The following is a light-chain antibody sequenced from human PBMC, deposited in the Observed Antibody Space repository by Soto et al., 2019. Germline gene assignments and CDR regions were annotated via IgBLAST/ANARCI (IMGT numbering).Light chain of an antibody. CDR3: SSYTATSTLRV. Sequence: QSALTQPASVSGSPGQSITISCTGTSSDVGGYNYVSWYQQHPGKAPKLLIYEVRVRPSGVSTRFSGSKSANTASLPISGLQAEDEAAYYCSSYTATSTLRVFGGGTKLTVL. V-gene: IGLV2-14*01. CDR1: SSDVGGYNY. J-gene: IGLJ3*02. CDR2: EVR.